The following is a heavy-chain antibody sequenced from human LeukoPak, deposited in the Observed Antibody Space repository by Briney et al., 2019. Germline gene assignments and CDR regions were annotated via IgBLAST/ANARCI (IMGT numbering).Heavy chain of an antibody. Sequence: SETLSLTCTVSGGSISSSSYYWGWIRQPPGKGLEWIGSIYYSGSTYYNPSLKSRVTISVDTSKNQFSLKLSSVTAADTAVYYCASSIVAGPGGVNFDYWGQGTLVTVSS. J-gene: IGHJ4*02. V-gene: IGHV4-39*01. CDR3: ASSIVAGPGGVNFDY. CDR1: GGSISSSSYY. CDR2: IYYSGST. D-gene: IGHD6-19*01.